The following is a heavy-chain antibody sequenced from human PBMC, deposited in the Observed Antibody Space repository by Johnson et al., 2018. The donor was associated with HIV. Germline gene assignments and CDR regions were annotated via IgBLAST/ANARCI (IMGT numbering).Heavy chain of an antibody. Sequence: VQLVESGGGLVQPGRSLRLSCAASGFTFDDYAMHWVRQAPGKGLEWVSGISWNSGSIGYADSVKGRFTISSDNAKNSRYLQMNSLRAEDTALYYCAKSRGELDDAFDIWGQGTMVTVSS. D-gene: IGHD1-26*01. CDR1: GFTFDDYA. CDR2: ISWNSGSI. V-gene: IGHV3-9*01. CDR3: AKSRGELDDAFDI. J-gene: IGHJ3*02.